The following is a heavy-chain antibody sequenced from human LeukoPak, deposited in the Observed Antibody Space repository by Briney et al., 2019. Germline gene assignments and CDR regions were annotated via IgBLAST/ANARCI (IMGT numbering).Heavy chain of an antibody. CDR2: IDPSDSYT. D-gene: IGHD3-10*01. Sequence: LGESLKISCKGSGYSFTSYWISWVRQMPGKGLEWMGRIDPSDSYTNYSPSFRGHVTISADKSISTAYLQWSSLKASDTAMYYCARRKVRGVISNWFDPWGQGALVTVSS. V-gene: IGHV5-10-1*01. CDR3: ARRKVRGVISNWFDP. CDR1: GYSFTSYW. J-gene: IGHJ5*02.